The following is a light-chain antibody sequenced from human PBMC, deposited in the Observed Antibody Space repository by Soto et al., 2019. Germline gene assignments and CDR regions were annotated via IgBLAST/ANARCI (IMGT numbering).Light chain of an antibody. CDR2: GAS. CDR3: QQLNAYPLT. Sequence: EIVLTQSPGTLSLSPGERATLSCRASQSVSSSYLAWYQQKPGQAPRLLIYGASSRATGIPDRFSGSGSGTDFTLTISRLEPEHFATYYCQQLNAYPLTFGQGTRLEIK. CDR1: QSVSSSY. J-gene: IGKJ5*01. V-gene: IGKV3-20*01.